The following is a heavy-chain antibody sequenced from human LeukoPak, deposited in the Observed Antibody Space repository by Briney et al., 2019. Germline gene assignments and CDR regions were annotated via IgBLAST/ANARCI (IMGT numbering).Heavy chain of an antibody. D-gene: IGHD2-2*02. CDR2: ISSSGSTI. CDR3: ARQVRGYCSSTSCYTHFDY. CDR1: GFTFSSYE. Sequence: GGSLRPSCAASGFTFSSYEMNWVRQAPGKGLEWVSYISSSGSTIYYADSVKGRFTISRDNAKNSLYLQMNSLRAEDTAVYYCARQVRGYCSSTSCYTHFDYWGQGTLVTVSS. J-gene: IGHJ4*02. V-gene: IGHV3-48*03.